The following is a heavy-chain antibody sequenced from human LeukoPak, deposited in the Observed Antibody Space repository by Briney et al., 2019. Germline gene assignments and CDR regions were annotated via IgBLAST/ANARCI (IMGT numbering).Heavy chain of an antibody. CDR1: GFTFSSYE. CDR2: ISSSGSTI. V-gene: IGHV3-48*03. Sequence: PGGSLRLSCAASGFTFSSYEMNWVRQALGKGLEWVSYISSSGSTIYYADSVKGRFTISRDNAKNSLYLQMNSLRAEDTAVYYCARGPDTKKRFSQYYFDYWGQGTLVTVSS. CDR3: ARGPDTKKRFSQYYFDY. J-gene: IGHJ4*02. D-gene: IGHD1-14*01.